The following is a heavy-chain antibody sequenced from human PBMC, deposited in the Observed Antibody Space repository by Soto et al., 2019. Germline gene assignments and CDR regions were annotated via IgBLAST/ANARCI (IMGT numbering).Heavy chain of an antibody. D-gene: IGHD6-19*01. CDR2: IIPIFGTA. Sequence: QVQLVQSGAEVKKPGSSVKVSCKASGGTFSSYAISWVRQAPGQGLEWMGGIIPIFGTANYAQKLQGRVTMTTDTSTSTAYMELRSLRSDDTAVYYCARGLTGIAVAGMGPPDYWGQGTLVTVSS. V-gene: IGHV1-69*06. J-gene: IGHJ4*02. CDR3: ARGLTGIAVAGMGPPDY. CDR1: GGTFSSYA.